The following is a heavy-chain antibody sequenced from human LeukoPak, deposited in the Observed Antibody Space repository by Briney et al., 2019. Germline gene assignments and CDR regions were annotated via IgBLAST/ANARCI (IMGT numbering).Heavy chain of an antibody. CDR1: GSTFSSYG. Sequence: GGSLRLSCAASGSTFSSYGMHWVRQAPGKGLEWVAFIRYDGSNKYYADSVKGRFTISRDNSKNTLYLQMNSLRAEDTAVYYCAKSIGYCSSTSCYAVDDYWGQGTLVTVSS. D-gene: IGHD2-2*01. CDR3: AKSIGYCSSTSCYAVDDY. J-gene: IGHJ4*02. V-gene: IGHV3-30*02. CDR2: IRYDGSNK.